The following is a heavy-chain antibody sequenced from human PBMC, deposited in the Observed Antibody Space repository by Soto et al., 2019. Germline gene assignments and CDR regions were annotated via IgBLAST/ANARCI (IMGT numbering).Heavy chain of an antibody. Sequence: PGGPLRLSCAASGFTFRSYAMHWVRQAPVKGLEWVAVISYDGSNKYYADSVKGRFTISRDNSKNTLYLQMNSLRAEDTAVYYCARDLIVGATPVGYFDYWGQGTLVTVSS. CDR3: ARDLIVGATPVGYFDY. V-gene: IGHV3-30-3*01. CDR2: ISYDGSNK. D-gene: IGHD1-26*01. J-gene: IGHJ4*02. CDR1: GFTFRSYA.